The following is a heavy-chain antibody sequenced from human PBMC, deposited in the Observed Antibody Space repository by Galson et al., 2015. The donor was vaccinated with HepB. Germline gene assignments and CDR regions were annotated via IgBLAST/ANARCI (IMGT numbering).Heavy chain of an antibody. J-gene: IGHJ3*02. V-gene: IGHV3-30*04. CDR1: GFTFSSYA. D-gene: IGHD3-10*01. Sequence: SLRLSCAASGFTFSSYAMHWVRQAPGKGLEWVAVISYDGSNKYYADSVKGRFTISRDNSKNTLYLQMNSLRAEDTAVYYCAREGYGSGSYYKPPYRNDAFDIWGQGTMVTVSS. CDR3: AREGYGSGSYYKPPYRNDAFDI. CDR2: ISYDGSNK.